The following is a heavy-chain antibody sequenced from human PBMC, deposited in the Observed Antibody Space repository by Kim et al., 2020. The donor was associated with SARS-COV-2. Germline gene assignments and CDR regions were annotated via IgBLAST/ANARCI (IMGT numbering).Heavy chain of an antibody. Sequence: SETLSLICAVSGGSISSSNWWSWVRQPPGKGLEWIGEIYHSGSTNYNPSLKSRVTISVDKSKNQFSLKLSSVTAADTAVYYCASIVGATNYYYGMDVWGQGTTVTVSS. V-gene: IGHV4-4*02. CDR1: GGSISSSNW. D-gene: IGHD1-26*01. CDR2: IYHSGST. J-gene: IGHJ6*02. CDR3: ASIVGATNYYYGMDV.